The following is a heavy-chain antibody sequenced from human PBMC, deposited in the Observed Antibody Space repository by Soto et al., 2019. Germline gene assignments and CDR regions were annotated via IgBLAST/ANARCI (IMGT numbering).Heavy chain of an antibody. CDR2: INHSGST. V-gene: IGHV4-34*01. CDR3: ARDKITGLFDY. Sequence: SXTLSLTCSVSGGSIYNCGYFWSWIRQPPGTVLQWIGEINHSGSTNYNPSLKSRVTISVDTSKNQFSLKLTSVTAADTAVYYCARDKITGLFDYWGQGTLVTVSS. CDR1: GGSIYNCGYF. D-gene: IGHD2-8*02. J-gene: IGHJ4*02.